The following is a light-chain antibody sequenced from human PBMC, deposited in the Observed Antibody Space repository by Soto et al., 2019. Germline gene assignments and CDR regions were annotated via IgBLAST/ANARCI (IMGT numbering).Light chain of an antibody. CDR2: KAS. V-gene: IGKV1-5*03. J-gene: IGKJ2*01. Sequence: IQMTQSPSTLSASVGDRVTITCRASQSISSWLAWYQQKPGKAPNLLIYKASSLQSGVPSRFSGCRSGTEFTLTISSPQPDDFADYYCQQYDSYPYTFGQGTKLEIK. CDR3: QQYDSYPYT. CDR1: QSISSW.